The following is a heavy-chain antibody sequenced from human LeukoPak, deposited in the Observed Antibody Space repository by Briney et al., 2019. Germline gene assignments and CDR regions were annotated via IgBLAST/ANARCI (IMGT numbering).Heavy chain of an antibody. D-gene: IGHD3-10*01. CDR1: GFTFSSYG. J-gene: IGHJ6*04. Sequence: GGSLRLSCAASGFTFSSYGMHWVRQAPGKGLEWVAIIWYDGSKKYYADSVKGRFTISRDNSKNTLYLQMNSLRAEDTAVYYCARQDLTMVQAVWGKGPRSPSPQ. CDR2: IWYDGSKK. V-gene: IGHV3-33*01. CDR3: ARQDLTMVQAV.